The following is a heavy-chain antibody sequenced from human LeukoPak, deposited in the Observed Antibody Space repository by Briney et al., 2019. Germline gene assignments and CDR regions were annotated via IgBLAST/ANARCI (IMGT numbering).Heavy chain of an antibody. CDR2: IKPSGDIT. D-gene: IGHD1-26*01. V-gene: IGHV1-46*01. CDR3: ARGGGRFDP. Sequence: ASVKVSCTASGYTFTDYYIHWVRQAPGQGHEWMGMIKPSGDITTYAQKFQGRVTMTRDTSTSTVYMELSSLISEDSAVYYCARGGGRFDPWGQGTLVTVSS. J-gene: IGHJ5*02. CDR1: GYTFTDYY.